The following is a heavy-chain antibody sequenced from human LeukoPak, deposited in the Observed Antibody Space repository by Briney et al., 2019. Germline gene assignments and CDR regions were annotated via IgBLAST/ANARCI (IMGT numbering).Heavy chain of an antibody. CDR1: GFTVSRDY. D-gene: IGHD1-26*01. CDR3: ARFMGASGFDY. J-gene: IGHJ4*02. V-gene: IGHV3-66*01. CDR2: IYSSGTT. Sequence: GGSLRLSCVVSGFTVSRDYMSWVRRAPGEGLEWVAVIYSSGTTYYADSVKGRFSISRDNSKNTASLQMNSLRVDDTAVYFCARFMGASGFDYWGQGTLVTVSS.